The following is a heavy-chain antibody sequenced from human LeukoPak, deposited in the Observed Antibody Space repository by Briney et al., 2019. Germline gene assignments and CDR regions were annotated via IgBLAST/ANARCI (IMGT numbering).Heavy chain of an antibody. D-gene: IGHD3-10*01. Sequence: GSLRLSCAASGFTFSDYPMHLVRQAPGKGLEYVSAISSSGGSTYYADSVKGRFTISRDNSKNTVYLQVGSLRAEDMAVYYCARRGSAYDYWGQGTLVTVSS. CDR3: ARRGSAYDY. V-gene: IGHV3-64*02. J-gene: IGHJ4*02. CDR1: GFTFSDYP. CDR2: ISSSGGST.